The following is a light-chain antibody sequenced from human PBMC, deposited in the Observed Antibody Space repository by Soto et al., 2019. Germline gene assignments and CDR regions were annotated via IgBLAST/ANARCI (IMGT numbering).Light chain of an antibody. J-gene: IGLJ7*01. V-gene: IGLV1-44*01. Sequence: QSVLTQPPSASGTPGQRVTISCSGSGSNIGSHTVSWYQQLPGTAPNLLIYSNDQRPSGVPDRFSGSKSGTSASLAISGLQSEDEADYYCAALDDSLSGAVFGGGSQLTV. CDR3: AALDDSLSGAV. CDR1: GSNIGSHT. CDR2: SND.